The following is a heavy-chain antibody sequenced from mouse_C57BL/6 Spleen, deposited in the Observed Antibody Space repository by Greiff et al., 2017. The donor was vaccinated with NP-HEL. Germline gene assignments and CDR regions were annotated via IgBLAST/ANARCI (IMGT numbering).Heavy chain of an antibody. J-gene: IGHJ4*01. CDR1: GFTFSSYA. CDR3: TRVPPYYYAMDY. CDR2: ISSGGDYI. Sequence: EVKLMESGEGLVKPGGSLKLSCAASGFTFSSYAMSWVRQTPEKRLEWVAYISSGGDYIYYADTVKGRFTISRDNARNTLYLQMSSLKSEDTAMYYCTRVPPYYYAMDYWGQGTSVTVSS. V-gene: IGHV5-9-1*02.